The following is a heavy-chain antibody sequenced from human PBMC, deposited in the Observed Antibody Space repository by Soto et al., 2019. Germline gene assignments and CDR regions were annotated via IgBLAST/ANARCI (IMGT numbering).Heavy chain of an antibody. CDR3: ARNLVTTWYFDY. CDR2: IYNSGST. J-gene: IGHJ4*02. Sequence: SETLSLTCTVSGGSISGYYWSWLRQHPGKGLEWIGYIYNSGSTNYNPSLKSRVTISIDTSKNQFSLKLSSVTATDTAVYYCARNLVTTWYFDYWGQGTLVTVSS. V-gene: IGHV4-4*09. D-gene: IGHD4-17*01. CDR1: GGSISGYY.